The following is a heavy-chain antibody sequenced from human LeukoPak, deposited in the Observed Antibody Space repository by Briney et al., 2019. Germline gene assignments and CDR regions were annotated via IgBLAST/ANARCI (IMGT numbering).Heavy chain of an antibody. V-gene: IGHV3-11*03. D-gene: IGHD6-13*01. CDR1: GFSFSDYY. J-gene: IGHJ5*02. Sequence: PGGSLRLSCAASGFSFSDYYMSWIRQAPGKGLEWVSYISGSSSYTDYADSVKGRFTISRDNAKNSLYLQMNSLRVEDTAVYYCARTLVAAPGSKGGPWGQGTLVTVSS. CDR3: ARTLVAAPGSKGGP. CDR2: ISGSSSYT.